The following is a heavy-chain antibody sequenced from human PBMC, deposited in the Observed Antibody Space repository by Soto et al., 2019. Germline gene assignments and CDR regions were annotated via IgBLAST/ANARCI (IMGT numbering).Heavy chain of an antibody. V-gene: IGHV3-49*04. D-gene: IGHD3-9*01. CDR2: IRSKRYGEPT. J-gene: IGHJ6*02. Sequence: GGSLRLSCTVSGFTFGDYPMSWVRQAPGKGLEWVGFIRSKRYGEPTEYAASVKGRFTISRDDSKSIAYLQMNSLKTEDTAVYYCTRVLRYFDWLSSYYYYGMDVWGQGTTVTVSS. CDR3: TRVLRYFDWLSSYYYYGMDV. CDR1: GFTFGDYP.